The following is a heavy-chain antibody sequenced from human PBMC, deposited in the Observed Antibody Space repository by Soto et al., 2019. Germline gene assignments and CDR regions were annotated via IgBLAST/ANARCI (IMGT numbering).Heavy chain of an antibody. V-gene: IGHV1-8*01. CDR3: ARATRNHMIVVVPAAMPVDYYYYYMDV. J-gene: IGHJ6*03. Sequence: ASVKVSCKASGYTFTSYDINWVRQATGQGLEWMGWMNPNSGNTGYAQKFQGRVTMTRNTSISTAYMELSSLRSEDTAVYYCARATRNHMIVVVPAAMPVDYYYYYMDVWGKGTTVTVSS. CDR2: MNPNSGNT. CDR1: GYTFTSYD. D-gene: IGHD2-2*01.